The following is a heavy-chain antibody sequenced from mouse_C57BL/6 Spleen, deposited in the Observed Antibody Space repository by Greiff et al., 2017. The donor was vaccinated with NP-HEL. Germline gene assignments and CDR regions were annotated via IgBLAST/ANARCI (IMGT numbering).Heavy chain of an antibody. D-gene: IGHD3-1*01. Sequence: EVKLMESGGGLVKPGGSLKLSCAASGFTFSSYAMSWVRQTPEKRLEWVATISDGGSYTYYPDNVKGRFTISRDNAKNNLYLQMSHLKSEDTAMYYCARDRGAMDYWGQGTSVTVSS. CDR1: GFTFSSYA. CDR2: ISDGGSYT. J-gene: IGHJ4*01. CDR3: ARDRGAMDY. V-gene: IGHV5-4*01.